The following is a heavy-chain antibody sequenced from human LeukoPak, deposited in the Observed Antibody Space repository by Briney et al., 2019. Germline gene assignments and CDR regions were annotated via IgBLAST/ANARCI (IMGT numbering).Heavy chain of an antibody. CDR3: ARDRNWGFDY. J-gene: IGHJ4*02. Sequence: GSLRLSCAASGFTFSSYSMNWVRQAPGKGLEWLSYISSSDISYADSVKGRFTISRDNAKNSLYLQMNSLRDEDTAVYYCARDRNWGFDYWGQETLLTVSS. CDR1: GFTFSSYS. V-gene: IGHV3-48*02. CDR2: ISSSDI. D-gene: IGHD7-27*01.